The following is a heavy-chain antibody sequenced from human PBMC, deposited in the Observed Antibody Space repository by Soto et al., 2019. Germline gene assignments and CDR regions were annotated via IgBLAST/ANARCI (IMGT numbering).Heavy chain of an antibody. J-gene: IGHJ6*02. CDR1: GGSISSRNYF. CDR2: IYYTGAT. V-gene: IGHV4-39*01. CDR3: ARRRAFLKDYDYYGMDV. D-gene: IGHD3-3*01. Sequence: PSETLSLTCTVSGGSISSRNYFWGWIRQPPGKGLEWIGSIYYTGATDYNPSLKSPVTISVDTSQNQFSLKLSSVTAADTAVYYCARRRAFLKDYDYYGMDVWGQGTTVTVSS.